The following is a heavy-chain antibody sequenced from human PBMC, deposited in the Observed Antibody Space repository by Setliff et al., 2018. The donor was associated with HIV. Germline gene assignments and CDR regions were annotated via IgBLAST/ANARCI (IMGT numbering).Heavy chain of an antibody. V-gene: IGHV4-39*02. CDR3: ARGPRYYDILTGPYYYYYYMDV. Sequence: SETLSLTCTVSGGSISSGRYIWGWIRLVPGRGLEWIGSISDSGTTFYKPSLKSRVAISVDTSKKQFSLNLSSATAADTAVYYCARGPRYYDILTGPYYYYYYMDVWGKGTTVTVSS. CDR1: GGSISSGRYI. D-gene: IGHD3-9*01. CDR2: ISDSGTT. J-gene: IGHJ6*03.